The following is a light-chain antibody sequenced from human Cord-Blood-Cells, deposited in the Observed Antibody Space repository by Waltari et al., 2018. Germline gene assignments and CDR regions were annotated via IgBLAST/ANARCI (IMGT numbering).Light chain of an antibody. CDR1: QSVSSY. V-gene: IGKV3-11*01. J-gene: IGKJ2*01. CDR2: DAS. Sequence: EIVLTPSPATLPLSPGERATLSCRASQSVSSYLAWYQQKPGQAPRLLIYDASNRATGIPARFSGSGSGTDFTLTISSREPEDFAVYYCQQRSNWPYTFGQGTKLEIK. CDR3: QQRSNWPYT.